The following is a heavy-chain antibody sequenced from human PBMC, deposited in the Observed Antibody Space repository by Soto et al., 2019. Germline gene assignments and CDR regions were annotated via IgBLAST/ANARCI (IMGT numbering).Heavy chain of an antibody. CDR2: IYYSGST. Sequence: SETLSLTCTVSGDSISSYYWTWIRQPPGKGLEWVGYIYYSGSTNYNPSLKSRVTISVDTSKNQFSLKLSSVTAADTAVYYCARRYGSAFDIWGQGTMVTVS. V-gene: IGHV4-59*08. D-gene: IGHD1-26*01. J-gene: IGHJ3*02. CDR1: GDSISSYY. CDR3: ARRYGSAFDI.